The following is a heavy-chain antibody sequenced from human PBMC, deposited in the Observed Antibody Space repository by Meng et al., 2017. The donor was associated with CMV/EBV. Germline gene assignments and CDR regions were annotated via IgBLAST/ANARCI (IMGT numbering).Heavy chain of an antibody. J-gene: IGHJ5*02. Sequence: ASVKVSCKASGYTFTSYYMHWVRQAPGQGLEWMGIINPSGGSTSYAQKFQGRVTMTGDTSTSTVYMELSSLRSEDTAVYYCARDFFSLEWLQYPPAPNWFDPWGQGTLVTVSS. CDR1: GYTFTSYY. CDR2: INPSGGST. D-gene: IGHD3-3*01. CDR3: ARDFFSLEWLQYPPAPNWFDP. V-gene: IGHV1-46*01.